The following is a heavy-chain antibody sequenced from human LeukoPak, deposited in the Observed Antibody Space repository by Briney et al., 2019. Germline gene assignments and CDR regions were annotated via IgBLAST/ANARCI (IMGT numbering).Heavy chain of an antibody. J-gene: IGHJ4*02. CDR1: GYTFTGYY. V-gene: IGHV1-2*02. CDR2: INPNSGGT. Sequence: ASVKVSCKASGYTFTGYYMHWVRQAPGQGLERMGWINPNSGGTNYAQKFQGRVTMTRDTSISTAYMELSRLRSDDTAVYYCARCRPPAAAGHFDYWGQGTLVTVSS. D-gene: IGHD6-13*01. CDR3: ARCRPPAAAGHFDY.